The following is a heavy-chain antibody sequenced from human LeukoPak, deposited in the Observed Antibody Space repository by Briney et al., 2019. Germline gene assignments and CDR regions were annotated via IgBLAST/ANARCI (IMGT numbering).Heavy chain of an antibody. J-gene: IGHJ4*02. CDR2: INHSGST. D-gene: IGHD6-13*01. CDR3: AKVETAAAATLRGFDY. Sequence: PSETLSLTCAVYGGSFSGYYWSWIRQPPGKGLEWIGEINHSGSTNYNPSLKSRVTISVDTSKNQFSLKLSSVTAEDTAVYYCAKVETAAAATLRGFDYWGQGTLVTVSS. V-gene: IGHV4-34*01. CDR1: GGSFSGYY.